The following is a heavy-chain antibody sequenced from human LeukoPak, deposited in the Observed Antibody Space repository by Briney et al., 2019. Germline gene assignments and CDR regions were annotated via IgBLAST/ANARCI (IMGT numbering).Heavy chain of an antibody. CDR2: ISSSGSTI. CDR1: GFTFSDYY. Sequence: RTGGSLRLSCAASGFTFSDYYMSWIRQAPGKGLEWVSYISSSGSTIYYADSVKGRFTISRDNSKNTLYLQMNSLRAEDTAVYYCAKGGSNSYYYYYMDVWGKGTTVTVSS. CDR3: AKGGSNSYYYYYMDV. V-gene: IGHV3-11*04. J-gene: IGHJ6*03. D-gene: IGHD4-23*01.